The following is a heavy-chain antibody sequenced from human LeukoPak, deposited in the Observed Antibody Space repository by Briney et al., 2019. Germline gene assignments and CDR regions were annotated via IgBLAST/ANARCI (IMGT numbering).Heavy chain of an antibody. J-gene: IGHJ4*02. V-gene: IGHV3-30-3*01. Sequence: SLRLSCAASGFTFSSYAMHWVRQAPGKGLEWVAVISYDGSNKYYADSVKGRFTISRDNSKNTLYLQMNSLRAEDTAVYYCARDRYLTIHFDYWGQGTLVTVSS. CDR1: GFTFSSYA. CDR2: ISYDGSNK. CDR3: ARDRYLTIHFDY. D-gene: IGHD3-10*01.